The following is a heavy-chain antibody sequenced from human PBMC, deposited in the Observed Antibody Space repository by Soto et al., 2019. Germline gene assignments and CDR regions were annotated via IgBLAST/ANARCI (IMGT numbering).Heavy chain of an antibody. J-gene: IGHJ4*02. CDR1: GGSISSYY. Sequence: SETLSLTCTVSGGSISSYYWSWIRQPPGKGLEWIGYIYYSGSTNYNPSLKSRVTISVDTSKNQFSLKLSSVTAADTAVYYCARHAGSNYDILTGYYHFYFDYWGQGTLVTVSS. D-gene: IGHD3-9*01. CDR2: IYYSGST. CDR3: ARHAGSNYDILTGYYHFYFDY. V-gene: IGHV4-59*01.